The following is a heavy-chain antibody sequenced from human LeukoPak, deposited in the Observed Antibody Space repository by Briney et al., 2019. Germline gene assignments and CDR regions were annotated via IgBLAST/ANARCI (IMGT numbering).Heavy chain of an antibody. V-gene: IGHV1-18*01. CDR3: ARRKYGADYNGMDV. CDR1: GYTFSSYG. J-gene: IGHJ6*02. CDR2: INPQKRDT. Sequence: ASVKVSCKASGYTFSSYGINWVRLAPGRGPEWMASINPQKRDTHYAQNFQGRVTVTAGTSTNTAYMELRSRRSDDTAIYYCARRKYGADYNGMDVWGQGTTVTVSS. D-gene: IGHD4/OR15-4a*01.